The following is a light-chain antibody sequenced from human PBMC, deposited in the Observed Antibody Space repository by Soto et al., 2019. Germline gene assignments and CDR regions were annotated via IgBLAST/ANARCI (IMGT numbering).Light chain of an antibody. CDR2: DAS. J-gene: IGKJ5*01. CDR3: QQRFHWRPFFT. V-gene: IGKV3-11*01. Sequence: MVLTQSPGILSLSPWERTTLSCRASQSVNHNLAWYQQKPGQAPRLLIYDASNRATGIPARFSGSGSGTDFTLIISSLEPEESAVYDCQQRFHWRPFFTFGQGTRLEIK. CDR1: QSVNHN.